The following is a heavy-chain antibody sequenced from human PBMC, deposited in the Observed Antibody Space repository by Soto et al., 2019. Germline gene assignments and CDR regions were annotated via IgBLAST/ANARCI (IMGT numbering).Heavy chain of an antibody. Sequence: QVQLVQSGAEVKKPGASVKVSCKASGYTFTSYAMHWVRQAPGQRLEWMGWINAGNGNTKYSQKFQGRVTITRDTSPSTAYMEPSRLRSEATAVYSCAIASSLYSYFDLWRRVTLVTVSS. CDR2: INAGNGNT. J-gene: IGHJ2*01. CDR1: GYTFTSYA. V-gene: IGHV1-3*01. CDR3: AIASSLYSYFDL.